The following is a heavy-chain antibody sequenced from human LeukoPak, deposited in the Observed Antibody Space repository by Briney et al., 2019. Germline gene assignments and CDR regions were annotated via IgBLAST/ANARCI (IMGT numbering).Heavy chain of an antibody. J-gene: IGHJ4*02. V-gene: IGHV4-61*02. CDR3: AGGAYDFWSGYPY. CDR1: GGSISSGSYY. D-gene: IGHD3-3*01. Sequence: PSQTLSLTCTVSGGSISSGSYYWSWIRQPAGKGLEWIGRIYTSGSTNYNPSLKSRVTISVDTSKNQFSPKLSSVTAADTAVYYCAGGAYDFWSGYPYWGQGTLVTVSS. CDR2: IYTSGST.